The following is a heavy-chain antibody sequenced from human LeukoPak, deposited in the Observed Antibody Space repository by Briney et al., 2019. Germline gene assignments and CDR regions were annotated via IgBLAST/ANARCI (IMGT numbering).Heavy chain of an antibody. CDR3: ARRVIAAPYYFDY. D-gene: IGHD6-6*01. Sequence: SETLSLTCTVSGGSISSSSYYWGWLRQPPGTGLEWIGSIYYSGSTYYNPSLKSRVTTSVDTSKNQFSLKLSSVTAADTAVYYCARRVIAAPYYFDYWGQGTLVTVSS. CDR1: GGSISSSSYY. J-gene: IGHJ4*02. CDR2: IYYSGST. V-gene: IGHV4-39*01.